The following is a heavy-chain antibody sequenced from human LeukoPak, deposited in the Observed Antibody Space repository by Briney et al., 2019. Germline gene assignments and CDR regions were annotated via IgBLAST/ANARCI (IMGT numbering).Heavy chain of an antibody. D-gene: IGHD5-12*01. Sequence: SETLSLTCTVSGGSISSSSFYWDWIRQPPGKGLEWIGTIFYSGSTYYNPSLKSRITISVDTSKNQFSLKLSSVTAADTAVYYCARHSRSGYSDYESAFDIWGQGAMVIVSS. CDR1: GGSISSSSFY. V-gene: IGHV4-39*01. CDR3: ARHSRSGYSDYESAFDI. J-gene: IGHJ3*02. CDR2: IFYSGST.